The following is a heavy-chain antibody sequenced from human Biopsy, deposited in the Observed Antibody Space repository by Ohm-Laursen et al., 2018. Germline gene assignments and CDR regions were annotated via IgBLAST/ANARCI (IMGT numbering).Heavy chain of an antibody. J-gene: IGHJ5*02. D-gene: IGHD6-13*01. CDR1: GASISSAAYH. CDR2: ISHSGSS. Sequence: PSETLSLTCTVSGASISSAAYHWSWIRQLPGKGLERIGYISHSGSSSYNPSLRSLVTISTDNSTNQFSLKVRSVTAADTAMYYCAGATSGTSLYDPWGQGILVTVSS. V-gene: IGHV4-31*01. CDR3: AGATSGTSLYDP.